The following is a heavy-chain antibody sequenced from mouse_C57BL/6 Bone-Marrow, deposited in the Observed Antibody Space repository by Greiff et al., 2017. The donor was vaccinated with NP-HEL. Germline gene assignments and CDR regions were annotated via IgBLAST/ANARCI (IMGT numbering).Heavy chain of an antibody. CDR3: ARDQGTTVVAPVAY. CDR1: GFTFSSYA. CDR2: ISDGGSYT. Sequence: DVMLVESGGGLVKPGGSLKLSCAASGFTFSSYAMSWVRQTPEKRLEWVATISDGGSYTYYPDNVKGRFTISRDNAKNNLYLQMSHLKSEDTAMYYCARDQGTTVVAPVAYWGQGTLVTVSA. J-gene: IGHJ3*01. V-gene: IGHV5-4*01. D-gene: IGHD1-1*01.